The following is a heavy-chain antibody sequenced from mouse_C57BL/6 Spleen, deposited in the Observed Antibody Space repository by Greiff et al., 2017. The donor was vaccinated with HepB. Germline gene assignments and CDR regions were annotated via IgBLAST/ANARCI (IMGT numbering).Heavy chain of an antibody. V-gene: IGHV1-26*01. CDR1: GYTFTDYY. Sequence: EVQLQQSGPELVKPGASVKISCKASGYTFTDYYMNWVKQSHGKSLEWIGDINPNNGGTSYNQKFKGKATLTVDKSSSTAYMELRSLTSEDSAVYYCARTSDGYDWYFDVWGTGTTVTVSS. CDR3: ARTSDGYDWYFDV. D-gene: IGHD2-2*01. CDR2: INPNNGGT. J-gene: IGHJ1*03.